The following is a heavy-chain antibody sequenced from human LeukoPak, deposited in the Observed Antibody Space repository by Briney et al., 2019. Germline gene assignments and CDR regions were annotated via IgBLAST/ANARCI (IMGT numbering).Heavy chain of an antibody. J-gene: IGHJ4*02. CDR2: IIPILGTA. D-gene: IGHD3-9*01. Sequence: RASVKVSCKASGGTFSSYAISWVRHPPGQGLERMGRIIPILGTANYAQKFQGRVTITTDESTITAYMELSSLRSEDTAVYYCARGYDILTGYYRLDYWGQGSLVTVSS. CDR1: GGTFSSYA. CDR3: ARGYDILTGYYRLDY. V-gene: IGHV1-69*11.